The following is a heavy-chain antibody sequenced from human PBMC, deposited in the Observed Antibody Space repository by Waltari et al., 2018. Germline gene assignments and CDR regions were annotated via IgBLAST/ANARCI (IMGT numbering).Heavy chain of an antibody. J-gene: IGHJ3*02. CDR3: ARGYRKAFDI. CDR1: GFTVSDFS. V-gene: IGHV3-48*04. CDR2: SDSTGSTI. Sequence: EVQLVESGGGVVQPGGSLRLSCAASGFTVSDFSMICVRQAQGKGREWVLYSDSTGSTIYYADSVKGRFTISRDNAQNSLYLQMNSLRADDTAVYDCARGYRKAFDIWGQGTMVTVSS. D-gene: IGHD5-12*01.